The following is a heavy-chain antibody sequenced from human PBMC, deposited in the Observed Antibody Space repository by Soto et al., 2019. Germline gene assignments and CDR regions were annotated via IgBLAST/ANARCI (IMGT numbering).Heavy chain of an antibody. D-gene: IGHD5-18*01. V-gene: IGHV1-69*13. Sequence: SVKVSCKASGYTFTTYAMHWVRQAPGQGLEWMGGTIPIFGTANYAQKFQGRVTITADESTSTAYMELSSLRSEDTAVYYCARDRRGGYVDTAMKWFDPWGQGTLVTVSS. CDR2: TIPIFGTA. CDR1: GYTFTTYA. CDR3: ARDRRGGYVDTAMKWFDP. J-gene: IGHJ5*02.